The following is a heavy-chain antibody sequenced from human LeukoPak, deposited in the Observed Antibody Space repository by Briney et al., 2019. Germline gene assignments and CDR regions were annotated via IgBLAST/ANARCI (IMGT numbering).Heavy chain of an antibody. CDR3: ARDRRTIVRPNWFDP. D-gene: IGHD3-10*01. J-gene: IGHJ5*02. CDR2: IIPILGIA. CDR1: GGTFSSYA. V-gene: IGHV1-69*04. Sequence: GASVKVSCKASGGTFSSYAISWVRQAPGQGLEWMGRIIPILGIANYAQKFQGRVTITADKSTSTAYMELSSLRSEDTAVYYCARDRRTIVRPNWFDPWGQGTLVTVSS.